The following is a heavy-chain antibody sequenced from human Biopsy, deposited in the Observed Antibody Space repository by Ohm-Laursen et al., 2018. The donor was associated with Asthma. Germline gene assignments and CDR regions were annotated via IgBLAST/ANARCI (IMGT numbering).Heavy chain of an antibody. V-gene: IGHV3-53*01. CDR1: GFAVSRDN. CDR2: IYSGGTS. Sequence: SLRLSCAASGFAVSRDNMFWVRQAPGKGLEWVSVIYSGGTSHTADSVRGRFTISRDYSKNTLYLQMHSLRAEDTAVYYCARGDSSNWSHFYFDYWGQGTLVTGSS. CDR3: ARGDSSNWSHFYFDY. D-gene: IGHD3-22*01. J-gene: IGHJ4*02.